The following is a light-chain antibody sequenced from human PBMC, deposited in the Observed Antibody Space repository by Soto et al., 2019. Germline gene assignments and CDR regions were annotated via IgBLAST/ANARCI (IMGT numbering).Light chain of an antibody. Sequence: QPALTPPPSASAPPGQSITTSCTGTTRDVGAYNYVSWYQQHPSKAPRLVIYDVTNRPSGISDRFSGSKSGNTASLTISGLLTEDEVDYYYTSYTSISTYVFGTGTKVTVL. V-gene: IGLV2-14*03. CDR1: TRDVGAYNY. J-gene: IGLJ1*01. CDR3: TSYTSISTYV. CDR2: DVT.